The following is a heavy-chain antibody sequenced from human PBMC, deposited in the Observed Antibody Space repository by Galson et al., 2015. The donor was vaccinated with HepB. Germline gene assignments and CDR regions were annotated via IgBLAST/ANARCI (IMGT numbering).Heavy chain of an antibody. D-gene: IGHD6-13*01. CDR2: IKSKTDGGTT. V-gene: IGHV3-15*01. J-gene: IGHJ4*02. CDR1: GFTFSNAW. Sequence: SLRLSCAASGFTFSNAWMSWVRQAPGKGLEWVGRIKSKTDGGTTDYAAPVKGTVSVASDEYKNTLYLQINSLKTEDTAVYYSSTGSDSSSCYPYIDYWGQGGLVTVSS. CDR3: STGSDSSSCYPYIDY.